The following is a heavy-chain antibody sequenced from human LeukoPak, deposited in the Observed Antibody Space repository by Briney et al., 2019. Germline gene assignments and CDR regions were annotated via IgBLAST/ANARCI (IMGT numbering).Heavy chain of an antibody. CDR1: GYTFTSYG. D-gene: IGHD2-15*01. Sequence: ASMKVSCKASGYTFTSYGISWVRQAPGQGLEWMGWISAYNGNTNYAQKLQGRVTMTTDTSTSTAYMELRSLRSDDTAVYYCARDGGYCSGGSCHGDYWGQGTLVTVSS. CDR3: ARDGGYCSGGSCHGDY. CDR2: ISAYNGNT. J-gene: IGHJ4*02. V-gene: IGHV1-18*01.